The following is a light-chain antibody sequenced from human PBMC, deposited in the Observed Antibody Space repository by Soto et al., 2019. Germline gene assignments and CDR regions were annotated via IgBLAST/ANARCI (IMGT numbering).Light chain of an antibody. Sequence: QAVVTQPASVSGSPGQSITISCTGTSSDVGSYKLVSWYQQYPGKAPKLMIYDGSERPSGVSNRFSGSKSGNTASLTVSGLQAEDEADYYCCSYAPSRTSVVFGGGTKLTVL. CDR2: DGS. V-gene: IGLV2-23*01. J-gene: IGLJ2*01. CDR1: SSDVGSYKL. CDR3: CSYAPSRTSVV.